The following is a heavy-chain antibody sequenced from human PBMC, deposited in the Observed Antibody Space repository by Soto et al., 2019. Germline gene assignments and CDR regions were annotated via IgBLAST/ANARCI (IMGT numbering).Heavy chain of an antibody. V-gene: IGHV1-69*01. D-gene: IGHD3-3*01. J-gene: IGHJ5*02. CDR2: IIPIFRTA. Sequence: QVQLVQSGAEVKKPGSSVKVSCKASGGAFSSYAISWVRHAPGQGLEWLGGIIPIFRTANYAQKFQGRVTITADESTSTAYMEMSSLRSEDTAVYYCARGQVPLLEAAKNWFDPWGQGTLVTVSS. CDR3: ARGQVPLLEAAKNWFDP. CDR1: GGAFSSYA.